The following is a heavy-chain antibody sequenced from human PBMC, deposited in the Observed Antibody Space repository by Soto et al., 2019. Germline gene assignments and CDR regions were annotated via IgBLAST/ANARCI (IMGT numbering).Heavy chain of an antibody. CDR2: INHSGST. D-gene: IGHD2-2*01. CDR3: ARFSTGAIVVVSAAHHRHNWFDP. Sequence: SETLSLTCAVYGGSFSGYYWSWIRQPPGKGLEWIGEINHSGSTNYNPSLKSRVTISVDTSKNQFSLKLSSVTAADTAVYYCARFSTGAIVVVSAAHHRHNWFDPWGQGTLVTVSS. CDR1: GGSFSGYY. J-gene: IGHJ5*02. V-gene: IGHV4-34*01.